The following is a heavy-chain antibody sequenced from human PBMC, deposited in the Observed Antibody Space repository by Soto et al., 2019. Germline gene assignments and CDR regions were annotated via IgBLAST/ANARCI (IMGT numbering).Heavy chain of an antibody. CDR3: ARDDSGFSGSHYIDYFNY. J-gene: IGHJ4*02. D-gene: IGHD1-26*01. CDR1: VYTFTSYA. V-gene: IGHV1-3*01. CDR2: INAGNGNT. Sequence: GASVKVSCKDSVYTFTSYAMHWVRQAPGQRLEWMGWINAGNGNTKYSQKFQGRVTITRDTSAGTVYMQLSSLTSEDTAVYYCARDDSGFSGSHYIDYFNYWGQGALVTVSS.